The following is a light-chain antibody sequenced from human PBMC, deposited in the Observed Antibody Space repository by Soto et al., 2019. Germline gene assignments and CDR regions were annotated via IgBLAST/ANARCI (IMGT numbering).Light chain of an antibody. CDR1: QSIXYY. CDR3: QQSYGTAIT. Sequence: IHMTQSPSSLSASVGDRVTITFRASQSIXYYLNWYQHKPGTAPDLLIYAASTLQSGVPSRFSGSGSGTDFTLTISSLQPEDSATYYCQQSYGTAITFGQGTRLEIK. CDR2: AAS. J-gene: IGKJ5*01. V-gene: IGKV1-39*01.